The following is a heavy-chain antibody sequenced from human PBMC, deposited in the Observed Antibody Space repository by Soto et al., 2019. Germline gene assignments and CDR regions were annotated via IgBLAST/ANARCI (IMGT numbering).Heavy chain of an antibody. CDR2: ISSSSSYI. J-gene: IGHJ6*02. D-gene: IGHD2-2*01. CDR1: GFTFSSYS. V-gene: IGHV3-21*01. CDR3: ARDLFQLLLFGPYYYGMDG. Sequence: GGSLRLSCAASGFTFSSYSMNWVRQAPGKGLEWVSSISSSSSYIYYADSVKGRFTITRDNAKNSLYLQMNSLGAEDTAVYYWARDLFQLLLFGPYYYGMDGWGQGTTVTVSS.